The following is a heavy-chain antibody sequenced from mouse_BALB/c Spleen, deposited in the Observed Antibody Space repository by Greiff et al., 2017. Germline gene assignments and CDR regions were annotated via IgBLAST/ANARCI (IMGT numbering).Heavy chain of an antibody. J-gene: IGHJ3*01. Sequence: QVQLKQSGAELMKPGASVKISCKATGYTFSSYWIEWVKQRPGHGLEWIGEILPGSGSTNYNEKFKGKATFTADTSSNTAYMQLSSLTSEDSAVYYCARGGTGFAYWGQGTLVTVSA. CDR2: ILPGSGST. CDR3: ARGGTGFAY. CDR1: GYTFSSYW. D-gene: IGHD3-3*01. V-gene: IGHV1-9*01.